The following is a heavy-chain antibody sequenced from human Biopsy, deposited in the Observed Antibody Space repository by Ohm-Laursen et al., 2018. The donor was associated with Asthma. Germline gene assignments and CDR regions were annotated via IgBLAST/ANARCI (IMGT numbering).Heavy chain of an antibody. CDR3: ATFPYGDYLPLDY. V-gene: IGHV3-30-3*01. J-gene: IGHJ4*02. CDR1: GFTFSSYA. D-gene: IGHD4-17*01. CDR2: ISYDGSNK. Sequence: SLRLSCAASGFTFSSYAMHWVRQAPGKGLEWVAVISYDGSNKYYADSVKGRFTISRDNSKSTLYLQMNSLRAEDTAVYYCATFPYGDYLPLDYWGQGTLVTVSS.